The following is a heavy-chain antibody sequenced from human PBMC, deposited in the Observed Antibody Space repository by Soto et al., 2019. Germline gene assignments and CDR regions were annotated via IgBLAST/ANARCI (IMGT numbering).Heavy chain of an antibody. CDR1: GYTFTGYY. J-gene: IGHJ4*02. CDR3: ARMNYYDTSGYPFDY. Sequence: ASVKVSCKASGYTFTGYYMHWVRQAPGQGLEWMGWINPNSGGTNYAQKFQGWVTMTRDTSISTAYMELSRLRSDDTAVYYCARMNYYDTSGYPFDYWGQGMMVTVS. V-gene: IGHV1-2*04. D-gene: IGHD3-22*01. CDR2: INPNSGGT.